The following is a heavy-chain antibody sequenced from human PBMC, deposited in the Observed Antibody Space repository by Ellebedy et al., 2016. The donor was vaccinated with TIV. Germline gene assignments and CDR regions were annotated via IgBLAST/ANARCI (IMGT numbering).Heavy chain of an antibody. J-gene: IGHJ3*02. CDR3: ARRKITIFGVTDAFDI. Sequence: MPSETLSLTCAVSGGPMTRRNWWRWVRQPPGKGLEWIGEIYHTGSTNYNPSLKSRVSISVDTSKNQFSLRRSSGTAADTAVYYCARRKITIFGVTDAFDIWGQGTVVTVSS. D-gene: IGHD3-3*01. CDR2: IYHTGST. V-gene: IGHV4-4*02. CDR1: GGPMTRRNW.